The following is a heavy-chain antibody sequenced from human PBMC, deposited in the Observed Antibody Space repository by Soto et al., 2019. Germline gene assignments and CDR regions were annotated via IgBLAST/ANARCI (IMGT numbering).Heavy chain of an antibody. D-gene: IGHD1-26*01. CDR3: AQNGKPPNYYCGLDV. CDR1: GYTFTRYG. V-gene: IGHV1-18*01. CDR2: ISGYNGDT. J-gene: IGHJ6*02. Sequence: QGQLVQSGAEVKKPGASVKVSCKASGYTFTRYGISWARQAPGQGLEWMRWISGYNGDTKNAQKFQGRVTMTIDTSTTTAFMELTSLTSDDTALYYCAQNGKPPNYYCGLDVWGQATTVTVS.